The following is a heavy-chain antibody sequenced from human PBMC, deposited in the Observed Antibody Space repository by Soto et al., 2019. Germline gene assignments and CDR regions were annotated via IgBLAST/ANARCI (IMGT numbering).Heavy chain of an antibody. Sequence: GGSLRLSCAASGFTFSNYWMHWVRQAPGKGLVWVSRINGDGSSISYADSVKGRFTISRDNSKNTLYLQMNSLRAEDTAVYYCAKEMGSSGWYGPYYFDYWGQGTLVTVSS. CDR3: AKEMGSSGWYGPYYFDY. D-gene: IGHD6-19*01. J-gene: IGHJ4*02. CDR2: INGDGSSI. V-gene: IGHV3-74*01. CDR1: GFTFSNYW.